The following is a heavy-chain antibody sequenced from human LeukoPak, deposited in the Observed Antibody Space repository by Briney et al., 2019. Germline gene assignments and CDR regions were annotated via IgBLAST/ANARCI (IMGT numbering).Heavy chain of an antibody. CDR2: IYYSGST. V-gene: IGHV4-39*07. Sequence: SETLSLTCTVSGGSISSSSYYWGWIRQPPGKGLEWIGSIYYSGSTYYNPSLKSRVTISVDTSKNQFSLKLSSVTAADTAVYYCARGTASGTLYYYDSSGYPLSFDYWGQGTLVTVSS. D-gene: IGHD3-22*01. J-gene: IGHJ4*02. CDR3: ARGTASGTLYYYDSSGYPLSFDY. CDR1: GGSISSSSYY.